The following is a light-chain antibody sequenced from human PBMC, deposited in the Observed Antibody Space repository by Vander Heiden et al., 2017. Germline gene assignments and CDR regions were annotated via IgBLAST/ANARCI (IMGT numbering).Light chain of an antibody. CDR2: GAS. CDR3: QQTYNTPLT. CDR1: QSVGNY. Sequence: DIQMTQSPSSLSASVGDRVTVTCRASQSVGNYLNWYQQKPGIAPKLLIFGASTLQSGVPSRFSDSGSGTDFTLTISSLQPEDFATYYCQQTYNTPLTFGGGTKVEIK. V-gene: IGKV1-39*01. J-gene: IGKJ4*01.